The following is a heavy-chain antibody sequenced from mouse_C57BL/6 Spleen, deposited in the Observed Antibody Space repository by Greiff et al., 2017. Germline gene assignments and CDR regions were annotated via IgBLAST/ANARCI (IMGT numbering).Heavy chain of an antibody. CDR3: ARTPHYGNYMAY. V-gene: IGHV1-4*01. CDR1: GYTFTSYT. J-gene: IGHJ3*01. Sequence: QVQLQLSGAELARPGASVKMSCKASGYTFTSYTMHWVKQRPGQGLEWIGYINPSSGYTKYNQKFKDKATLTADKSSSTAYMQLSSLTSKDSAVYYCARTPHYGNYMAYWGEETLITVSA. D-gene: IGHD2-1*01. CDR2: INPSSGYT.